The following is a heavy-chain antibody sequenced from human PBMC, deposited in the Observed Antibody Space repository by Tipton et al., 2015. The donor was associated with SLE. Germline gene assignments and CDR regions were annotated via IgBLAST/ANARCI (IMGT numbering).Heavy chain of an antibody. CDR3: ARGDYNSGSSLDY. D-gene: IGHD3-10*01. CDR1: GYTFTDSY. CDR2: INPYSGGT. Sequence: QSGPEVKRPGASVKVSCKTSGYTFTDSYIHWVRQAPGQGLEWMGRINPYSGGTRYAEKFEDRVTMSWDTSISTAYMEMSGLTSDDTAVYYCARGDYNSGSSLDYWGQGTLVTVPS. V-gene: IGHV1-2*06. J-gene: IGHJ4*02.